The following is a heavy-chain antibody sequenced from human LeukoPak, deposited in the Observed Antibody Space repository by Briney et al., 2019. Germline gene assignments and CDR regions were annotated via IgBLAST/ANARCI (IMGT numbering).Heavy chain of an antibody. CDR2: ISSSSSYI. V-gene: IGHV3-21*01. CDR3: ARDSYCSGGSCYLDY. D-gene: IGHD2-15*01. J-gene: IGHJ4*02. CDR1: GFTFSSYS. Sequence: GGSLRLSCAASGFTFSSYSMNWVRQAPGKGLEWVSSISSSSSYIYYADSVKGRFTISRVNAKNSLYLQMNSLRAEDTAVYYCARDSYCSGGSCYLDYWGQGTLVTVSS.